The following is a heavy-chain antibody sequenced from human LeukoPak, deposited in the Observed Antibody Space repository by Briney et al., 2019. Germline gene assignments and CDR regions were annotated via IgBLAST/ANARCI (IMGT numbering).Heavy chain of an antibody. Sequence: TSQTLSLTCTVSGGSISSGGYYWSWIRQFPGKGLEWIAYTYNSGTSYYNPSLKSRVTISADTSKNQFSLKLSSVTAADTAVYYCARGAPRSITMVRGVMTNWFDPWGQGTLVTVSS. J-gene: IGHJ5*02. CDR1: GGSISSGGYY. CDR3: ARGAPRSITMVRGVMTNWFDP. D-gene: IGHD3-10*01. CDR2: TYNSGTS. V-gene: IGHV4-31*03.